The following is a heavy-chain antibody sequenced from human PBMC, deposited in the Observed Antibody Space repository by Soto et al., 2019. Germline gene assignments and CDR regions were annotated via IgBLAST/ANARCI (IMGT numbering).Heavy chain of an antibody. CDR2: MNPNSGNT. V-gene: IGHV1-8*01. Sequence: ASVKVSCKACGYTFTGYDINWVRQATGQGLEWMGWMNPNSGNTGYAQKFQGRVTMTRNTSISTAYMELSSLRSEDTAVYYCARVQHPAYFDYWGQGTPVTVSS. CDR1: GYTFTGYD. CDR3: ARVQHPAYFDY. J-gene: IGHJ4*02.